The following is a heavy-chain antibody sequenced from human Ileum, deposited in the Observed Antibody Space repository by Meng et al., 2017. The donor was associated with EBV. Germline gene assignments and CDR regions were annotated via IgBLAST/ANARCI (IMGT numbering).Heavy chain of an antibody. CDR2: IYYTGST. CDR1: GGSVTSGSYY. V-gene: IGHV4-61*01. D-gene: IGHD1-1*01. CDR3: ARGTGTTFA. J-gene: IGHJ5*02. Sequence: QVQRQASGPGLVKPSATLSLTCTVAGGSVTSGSYYWSWIRRPPGEGLEWIGYIYYTGSTNYNPSLKSRVTISVDTSKNQFSLNLTSVTAADTAVYYCARGTGTTFAWGQGTLVTVSS.